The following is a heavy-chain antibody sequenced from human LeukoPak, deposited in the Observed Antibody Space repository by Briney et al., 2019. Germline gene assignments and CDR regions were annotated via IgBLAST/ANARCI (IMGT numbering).Heavy chain of an antibody. CDR1: GFTFSNAW. D-gene: IGHD1-1*01. V-gene: IGHV3-15*01. Sequence: GGSLRLSCAASGFTFSNAWMSWVRQAPGKGLEWVGRIKSKTDGGTTDYAAPVKGRFTISRDDSKNTLYLQMNSLKTEDTAVYYCARELHVERDDYWGQGTLVTVSS. CDR2: IKSKTDGGTT. CDR3: ARELHVERDDY. J-gene: IGHJ4*02.